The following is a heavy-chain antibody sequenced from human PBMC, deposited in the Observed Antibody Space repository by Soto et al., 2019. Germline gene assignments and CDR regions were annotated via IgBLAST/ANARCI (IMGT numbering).Heavy chain of an antibody. J-gene: IGHJ6*02. CDR2: IVVGSGNT. CDR3: AAGLSSSWLSDYGMDV. D-gene: IGHD6-13*01. CDR1: GFTFTSSA. Sequence: GASVKVSCKASGFTFTSSAVQWVRQARGQRLEWIGWIVVGSGNTNYAQKFQERVTITRDMSTSTAYMELSSLRSEDTAVYYCAAGLSSSWLSDYGMDVWGQGTTVTVSS. V-gene: IGHV1-58*01.